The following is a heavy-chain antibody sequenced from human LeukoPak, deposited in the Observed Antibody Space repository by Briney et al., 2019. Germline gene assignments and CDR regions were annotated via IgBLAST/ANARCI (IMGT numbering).Heavy chain of an antibody. J-gene: IGHJ6*03. CDR2: IIPIFGTA. V-gene: IGHV1-69*05. CDR3: ARGRIVVVAYYMDV. CDR1: GGTCSSYA. D-gene: IGHD2-15*01. Sequence: SVKVSCTASGGTCSSYAISWVRQAPGQGLEWMGGIIPIFGTANYAQKFQGRVTITTDESTSTAYMELSSLRSEDTAVYYCARGRIVVVAYYMDVWGKGTTVTVSS.